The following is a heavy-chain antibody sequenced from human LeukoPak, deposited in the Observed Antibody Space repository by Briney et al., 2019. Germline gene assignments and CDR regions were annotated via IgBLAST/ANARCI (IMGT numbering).Heavy chain of an antibody. D-gene: IGHD5-24*01. CDR3: ARDQGWLQFRDYYGMDV. Sequence: PGGSLRLSCAASGFTFSSYEMNWVRQTPGKGLEWVSYISSSGSTIYYADSVKGRFTISRDNAKNSLYLQMNSLRAEDTAVYYCARDQGWLQFRDYYGMDVWGQGTTVTVSS. J-gene: IGHJ6*02. CDR2: ISSSGSTI. CDR1: GFTFSSYE. V-gene: IGHV3-48*03.